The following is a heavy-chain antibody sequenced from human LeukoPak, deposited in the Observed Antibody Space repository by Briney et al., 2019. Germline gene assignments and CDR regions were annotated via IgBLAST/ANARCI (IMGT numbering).Heavy chain of an antibody. Sequence: GASVKVSCKASGFAFNKYGFSWVRQAPGQGPEWLGWISAYDGRTNYAQNLQGRLTLTTDTSTTTAYTELRSLTSDDTAVYYCARDPSNTVGRNIYFDYWGQGTLVTVSS. D-gene: IGHD1-14*01. J-gene: IGHJ4*02. CDR1: GFAFNKYG. CDR2: ISAYDGRT. V-gene: IGHV1-18*01. CDR3: ARDPSNTVGRNIYFDY.